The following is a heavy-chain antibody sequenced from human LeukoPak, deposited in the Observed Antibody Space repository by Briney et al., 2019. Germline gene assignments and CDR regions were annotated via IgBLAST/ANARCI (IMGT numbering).Heavy chain of an antibody. V-gene: IGHV1-8*01. Sequence: ASVKVSCKASGYTLTSYDINWVRQATGQGLEWMGWMNPNSGRTGYAQNFQGRITITRNTSISTAYMELSSLKASDTAMYYCARQGDYGDYLKAFDIWGQGTMVTVSS. J-gene: IGHJ3*02. CDR1: GYTLTSYD. CDR2: MNPNSGRT. CDR3: ARQGDYGDYLKAFDI. D-gene: IGHD4-17*01.